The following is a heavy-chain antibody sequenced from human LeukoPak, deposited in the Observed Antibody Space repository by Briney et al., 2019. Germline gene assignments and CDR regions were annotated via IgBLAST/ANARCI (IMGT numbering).Heavy chain of an antibody. J-gene: IGHJ4*02. CDR1: GFTFSSYS. CDR3: ASDPYYDVYYFDY. CDR2: ISSSSSTI. Sequence: PGGSLRLSCAASGFTFSSYSMNWVRQAPGKGLEWVSYISSSSSTIYYADSVKGRFTISRDNAKNSLYLQVNSLRAEDTAVYYCASDPYYDVYYFDYWGQGTLVTVSS. V-gene: IGHV3-48*01. D-gene: IGHD3-22*01.